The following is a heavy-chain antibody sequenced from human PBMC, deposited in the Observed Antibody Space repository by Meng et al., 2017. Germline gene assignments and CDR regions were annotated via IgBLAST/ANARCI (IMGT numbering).Heavy chain of an antibody. J-gene: IGHJ4*02. Sequence: QVQLQQSGPGLVKPPQTLPLTCAISGDSVSSNRAAWNWIRQSPSRGLEWLGRTYYGSKWSHDYAVSVKSRIIINADTSKNQFSLQLNSVTPGDTAVYYCARGFAPVAPGAFDYWGQGALVTVSS. CDR2: TYYGSKWSH. V-gene: IGHV6-1*01. D-gene: IGHD2-2*01. CDR3: ARGFAPVAPGAFDY. CDR1: GDSVSSNRAA.